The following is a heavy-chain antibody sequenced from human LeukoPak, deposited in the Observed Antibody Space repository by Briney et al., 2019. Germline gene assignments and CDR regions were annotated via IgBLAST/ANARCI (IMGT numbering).Heavy chain of an antibody. J-gene: IGHJ4*02. CDR2: ISHDGII. D-gene: IGHD5-24*01. Sequence: HPGGSLRLSCETAGFTFSSYVMHWVRRTPGKGLVWVSRISHDGIISYADSVKGRFTISRGNAKNTLILQMNSLRVEDTAVYYCARDWVYKIDYWGRGTLVTVSS. V-gene: IGHV3-74*01. CDR1: GFTFSSYV. CDR3: ARDWVYKIDY.